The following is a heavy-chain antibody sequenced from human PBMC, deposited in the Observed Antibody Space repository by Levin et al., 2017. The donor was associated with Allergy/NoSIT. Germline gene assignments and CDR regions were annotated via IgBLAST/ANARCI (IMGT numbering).Heavy chain of an antibody. CDR2: IYYSGST. Sequence: TPSETLSLTCSVSGGSISGYYWSWIRQPPGKGLEWIGYIYYSGSTNYNPSLKSRLTISVDTSKNQFSLKLSSVTAADTAVYYCARLATVVTPSSHYYFDYWGQGTLVTVSS. CDR1: GGSISGYY. D-gene: IGHD4-23*01. CDR3: ARLATVVTPSSHYYFDY. V-gene: IGHV4-59*08. J-gene: IGHJ4*02.